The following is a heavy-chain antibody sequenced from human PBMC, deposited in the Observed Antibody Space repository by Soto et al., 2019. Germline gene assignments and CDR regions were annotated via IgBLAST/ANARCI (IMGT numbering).Heavy chain of an antibody. CDR3: ARGDSTVSSVFDY. D-gene: IGHD4-17*01. V-gene: IGHV4-31*03. J-gene: IGHJ4*02. Sequence: QVQLQESGPGLVKPSQTLSLTCTVSGGPFSGGGYYWSWVRQAPGKGLEWMGYILHYGDTSYNPSLKRRITISKDTSKRQFSLNLSSVTGADTAVYYCARGDSTVSSVFDYWGQGMMVTVSS. CDR1: GGPFSGGGYY. CDR2: ILHYGDT.